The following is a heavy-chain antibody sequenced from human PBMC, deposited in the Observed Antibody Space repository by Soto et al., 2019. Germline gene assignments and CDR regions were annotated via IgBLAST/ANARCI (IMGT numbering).Heavy chain of an antibody. CDR2: IYHSGST. CDR3: ARGLGYCISTSCYQPAFDI. CDR1: GGSISSGGYS. J-gene: IGHJ3*02. D-gene: IGHD2-2*01. Sequence: QLQLQESGSGLVKPSQTLSLTCAVSGGSISSGGYSWSWIRQPPGKGLEWIGYIYHSGSTYYNPSLKSRVTISVDRSQNQFSLKLSSVTAADTAVYYCARGLGYCISTSCYQPAFDIWGQGTMVTVSS. V-gene: IGHV4-30-2*01.